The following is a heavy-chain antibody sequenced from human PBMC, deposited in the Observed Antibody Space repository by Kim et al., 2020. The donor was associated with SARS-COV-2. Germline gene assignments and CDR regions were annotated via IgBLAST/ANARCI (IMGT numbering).Heavy chain of an antibody. J-gene: IGHJ4*02. D-gene: IGHD4-17*01. CDR3: ASGEALYGDYVLDY. Sequence: KPTLKSRVTISADTSKNQCSLKMSSVTAADTAVYYCASGEALYGDYVLDYWGQGSLVTVSS. V-gene: IGHV4-34*01.